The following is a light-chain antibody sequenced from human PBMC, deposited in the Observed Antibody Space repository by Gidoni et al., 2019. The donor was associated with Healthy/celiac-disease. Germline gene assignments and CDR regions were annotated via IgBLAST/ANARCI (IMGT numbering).Light chain of an antibody. CDR1: QSVLYSPNNKNY. CDR3: QQYYSTPPT. Sequence: DIVMTQSPDSLAVSLGERATINCKSSQSVLYSPNNKNYLAWYQQKPGQPPKLLIYWASTRESGVPDRFSGSGSGTDFTLTISSLQAEDVAVYYCQQYYSTPPTFGQGTKVEIK. J-gene: IGKJ1*01. V-gene: IGKV4-1*01. CDR2: WAS.